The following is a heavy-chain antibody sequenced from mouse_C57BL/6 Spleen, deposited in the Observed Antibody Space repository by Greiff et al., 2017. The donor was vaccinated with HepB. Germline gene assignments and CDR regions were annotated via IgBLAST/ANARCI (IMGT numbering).Heavy chain of an antibody. V-gene: IGHV14-3*01. CDR1: GFNIKNTY. D-gene: IGHD1-1*01. CDR3: ARRAIITVRGYFDV. Sequence: VQLKESVAELVRPGASVKLSCTASGFNIKNTYMHWVKQRPEQGLEWIGRIDPANGNTKYAPKFQGKATITADKSSSTAYMQLSSLTSEDSAVYFCARRAIITVRGYFDVWGTGTTVTVSS. J-gene: IGHJ1*03. CDR2: IDPANGNT.